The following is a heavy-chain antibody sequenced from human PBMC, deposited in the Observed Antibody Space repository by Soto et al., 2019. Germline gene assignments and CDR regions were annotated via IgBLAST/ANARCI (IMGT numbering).Heavy chain of an antibody. Sequence: SETLSLTCTVSGGSISSSSYYWVLIRQPPGKGLEWIGSIYYSGSTYYNPSLKSRVTISVDTSKNQFSLKLSSVTAADTAVYYCARLVYATGGPNDAFDIWGQGTMVTVSS. CDR3: ARLVYATGGPNDAFDI. V-gene: IGHV4-39*01. J-gene: IGHJ3*02. CDR1: GGSISSSSYY. D-gene: IGHD2-8*01. CDR2: IYYSGST.